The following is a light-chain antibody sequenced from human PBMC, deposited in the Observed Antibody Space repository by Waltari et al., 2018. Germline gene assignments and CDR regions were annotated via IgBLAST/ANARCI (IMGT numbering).Light chain of an antibody. CDR3: ALYTSRGV. V-gene: IGLV2-14*03. CDR2: AVS. CDR1: SPDVGHFDY. J-gene: IGLJ3*02. Sequence: QSALTQPASVSGSPGQSITISCTGTSPDVGHFDYVPWYQQYPGKAPKLMIYAVSNRPSGVSDRFSGSKSGSTASLTISGLQAEDEADYYCALYTSRGVFGGGTKLTVL.